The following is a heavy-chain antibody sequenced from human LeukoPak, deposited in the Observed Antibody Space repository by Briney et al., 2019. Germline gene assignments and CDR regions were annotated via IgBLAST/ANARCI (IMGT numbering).Heavy chain of an antibody. Sequence: GGSLRLSCAASGFTFSSYGMHWVRQAPGKGLEWVAFIRYDGSNKYYADSVKGRFTISRDNSKNTLYLQMNSLRPEDTAVYYCTKDLGTEYNIFDYWGQGTLVTVSS. CDR1: GFTFSSYG. V-gene: IGHV3-30*02. CDR2: IRYDGSNK. D-gene: IGHD3-9*01. CDR3: TKDLGTEYNIFDY. J-gene: IGHJ4*02.